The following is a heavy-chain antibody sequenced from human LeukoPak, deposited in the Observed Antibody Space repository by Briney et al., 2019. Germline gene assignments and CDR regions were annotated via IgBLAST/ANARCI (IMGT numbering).Heavy chain of an antibody. CDR1: RYTFTAYY. D-gene: IGHD2-21*02. J-gene: IGHJ4*02. V-gene: IGHV1-2*06. CDR2: INPNSGGT. CDR3: ARDSREYCGGDCPFNY. Sequence: ASVKVSCKASRYTFTAYYMHWVRQAPGQGLEWMGRINPNSGGTNYAQKFQGRVTMTRDTSISTAYMELSRLRSDDTAVYYCARDSREYCGGDCPFNYWGQGTLVTVSS.